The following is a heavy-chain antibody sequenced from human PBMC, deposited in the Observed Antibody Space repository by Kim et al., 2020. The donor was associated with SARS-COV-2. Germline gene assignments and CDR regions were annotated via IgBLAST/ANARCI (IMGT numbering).Heavy chain of an antibody. CDR3: AKGPKPAATYYFDY. V-gene: IGHV3-23*01. Sequence: ADSVKGRFTISRDNYKNTLYLQMNSLSAEDTAVYYCAKGPKPAATYYFDYWGQGTLVTVSS. D-gene: IGHD2-2*01. J-gene: IGHJ4*02.